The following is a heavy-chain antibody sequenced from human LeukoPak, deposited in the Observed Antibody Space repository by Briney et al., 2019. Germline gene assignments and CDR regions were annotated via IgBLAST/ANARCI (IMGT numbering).Heavy chain of an antibody. V-gene: IGHV4-59*01. Sequence: SETLSLTCTVSGGSISSYYWSWIRQPPGKGLEWIGYIYYSGSTNYNPSLKSRVTISVDTSMNQFSLKLSSVTAADTAVYYCARNPDRGYDLWGQGTLVPVSS. J-gene: IGHJ4*02. CDR3: ARNPDRGYDL. D-gene: IGHD5-12*01. CDR1: GGSISSYY. CDR2: IYYSGST.